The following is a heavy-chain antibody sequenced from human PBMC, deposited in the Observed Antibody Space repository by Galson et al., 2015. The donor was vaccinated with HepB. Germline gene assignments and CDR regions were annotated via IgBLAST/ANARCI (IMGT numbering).Heavy chain of an antibody. J-gene: IGHJ4*02. CDR3: SRGSGPSDSWWD. CDR1: GGIFSSHA. D-gene: IGHD2-15*01. V-gene: IGHV1-69*06. Sequence: SVKVSCKAPGGIFSSHAINWVRHVPGQGLEWVGRIIPVFNAPIYAQRFQGRVTITADRSSETAYLELTSLRPDDTAIFYCSRGSGPSDSWWDWGQGTPITVSS. CDR2: IIPVFNAP.